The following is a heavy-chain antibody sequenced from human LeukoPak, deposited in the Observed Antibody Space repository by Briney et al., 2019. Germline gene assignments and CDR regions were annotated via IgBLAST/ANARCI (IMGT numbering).Heavy chain of an antibody. CDR1: GFTFSSYA. V-gene: IGHV3-23*01. D-gene: IGHD2-8*01. Sequence: GGSLRLSCAASGFTFSSYAMSWVRQAPEKGLEWVSGISGSGGSTYYADSVKGRFTISRDNSKNTLYLQMNSLRAEDTAVYYCARDRDVLMVYATPIINWGQGTLVTVSS. J-gene: IGHJ4*02. CDR3: ARDRDVLMVYATPIIN. CDR2: ISGSGGST.